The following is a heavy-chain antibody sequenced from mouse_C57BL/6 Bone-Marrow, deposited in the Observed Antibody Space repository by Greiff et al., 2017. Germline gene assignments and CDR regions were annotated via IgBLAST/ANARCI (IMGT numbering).Heavy chain of an antibody. CDR2: IYPRSGNT. V-gene: IGHV1-81*01. D-gene: IGHD2-3*01. J-gene: IGHJ2*01. CDR3: ARGDGYYAFLDY. CDR1: GYTFTSYG. Sequence: QVQLQQSGAELARPGASVKLSCKASGYTFTSYGISWVKQRTGQGLEWIGEIYPRSGNTYYNEKFKGKATLTADKSSSTAYMELRSLTSEDSAVYFCARGDGYYAFLDYWGQGTTLTVSS.